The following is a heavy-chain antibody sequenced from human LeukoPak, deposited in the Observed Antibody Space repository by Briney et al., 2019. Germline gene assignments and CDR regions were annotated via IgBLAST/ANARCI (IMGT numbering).Heavy chain of an antibody. Sequence: SQTLSLTCTVSGGSISSGGYYWSWIRQHPGKGLEWIGYIYYSGSTYYNPSLKSRVTISVDTSKNQFSLKLSSVTAADTAVYYCAREFGRYCSSTSCYTGWFDPWGQGTLVTVSS. D-gene: IGHD2-2*02. J-gene: IGHJ5*02. CDR1: GGSISSGGYY. CDR2: IYYSGST. V-gene: IGHV4-31*03. CDR3: AREFGRYCSSTSCYTGWFDP.